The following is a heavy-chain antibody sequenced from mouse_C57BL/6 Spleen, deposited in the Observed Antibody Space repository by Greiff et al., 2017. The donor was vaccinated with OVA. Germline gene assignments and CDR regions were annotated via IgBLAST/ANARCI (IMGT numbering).Heavy chain of an antibody. CDR3: ARSGITTVVPYFDV. J-gene: IGHJ1*03. CDR1: GFNIKDYY. CDR2: IDPEDGAT. Sequence: LVESGAELVKPGASVKLSCTASGFNIKDYYLHWVKQRTEQGLAWIGRIDPEDGATKSAPQFQGKATITADTSSNTAYLQLSSLTSEDTAVYYCARSGITTVVPYFDVWGTGTTVTVSS. D-gene: IGHD1-1*01. V-gene: IGHV14-2*01.